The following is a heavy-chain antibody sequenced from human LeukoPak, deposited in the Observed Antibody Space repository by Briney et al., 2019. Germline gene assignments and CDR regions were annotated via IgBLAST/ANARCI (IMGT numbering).Heavy chain of an antibody. Sequence: SETLSLTCAVYGGSFSGYYWSWIRQPPGKGLEWIGEINHSGSTNYNPSLKSRVTISVDTSKNQFSLKLSSVTAADTAVYYCARRSVRSGYLRYWGQGTLVTVSS. V-gene: IGHV4-34*01. J-gene: IGHJ4*02. CDR3: ARRSVRSGYLRY. D-gene: IGHD3-22*01. CDR2: INHSGST. CDR1: GGSFSGYY.